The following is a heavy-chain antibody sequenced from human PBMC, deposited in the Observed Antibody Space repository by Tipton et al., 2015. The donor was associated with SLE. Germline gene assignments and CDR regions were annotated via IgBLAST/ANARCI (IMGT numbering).Heavy chain of an antibody. V-gene: IGHV3-21*01. Sequence: SLRLSCAASGFTFSSYSMNWVRQAPGKGLEWVSSISSSSSYIHYADSVKGRFTISRDNARNSLYRQMNSLRAEDTAVYYCAREVSGTYLIRPADAFDIWGQGTMVSVSS. CDR1: GFTFSSYS. CDR3: AREVSGTYLIRPADAFDI. CDR2: ISSSSSYI. J-gene: IGHJ3*02. D-gene: IGHD1-26*01.